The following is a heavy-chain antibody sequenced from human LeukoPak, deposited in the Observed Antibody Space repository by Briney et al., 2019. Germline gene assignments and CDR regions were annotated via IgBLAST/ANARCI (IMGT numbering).Heavy chain of an antibody. CDR3: ARTMSSFRIAVAGTLDY. D-gene: IGHD6-19*01. Sequence: KASETLSLTCAVYGGSFSGYYWSWIRQPPGKGLEWIGEINHSGSTNYNPSLKSRVTISVDTSKNQFSLKLSSVTAADTAVYYCARTMSSFRIAVAGTLDYWGQGTLVTVSS. J-gene: IGHJ4*02. CDR1: GGSFSGYY. CDR2: INHSGST. V-gene: IGHV4-34*01.